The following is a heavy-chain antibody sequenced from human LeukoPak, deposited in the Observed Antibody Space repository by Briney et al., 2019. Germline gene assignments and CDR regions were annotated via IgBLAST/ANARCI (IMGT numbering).Heavy chain of an antibody. CDR3: ARGSGSYYDSGYFQH. J-gene: IGHJ1*01. D-gene: IGHD1-26*01. CDR1: GGSISSGTYY. V-gene: IGHV4-39*07. Sequence: SETLSLTCTVSGGSISSGTYYWGWIRQPPGKGLEWIGSIFYSGSTNYNPSLKSRVTISVDTSKNQFSLKLSSVTAADTAVYYCARGSGSYYDSGYFQHWGQGTLVTVSS. CDR2: IFYSGST.